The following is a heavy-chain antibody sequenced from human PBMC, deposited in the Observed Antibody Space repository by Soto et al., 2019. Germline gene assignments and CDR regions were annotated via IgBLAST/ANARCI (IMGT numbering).Heavy chain of an antibody. CDR2: IYYSGST. Sequence: QVQLQESGPGLVKPSQTLSLTCTVSGGSISSGDYYWSWIRQPPGKGLEWIGYIYYSGSTYYNPSLKCRVTISVDTSKNQCSLKLSSVTAADTAVYYCARDLPGGYNGFDPWGQGTLVTVSS. J-gene: IGHJ5*02. CDR1: GGSISSGDYY. CDR3: ARDLPGGYNGFDP. D-gene: IGHD3-10*01. V-gene: IGHV4-30-4*01.